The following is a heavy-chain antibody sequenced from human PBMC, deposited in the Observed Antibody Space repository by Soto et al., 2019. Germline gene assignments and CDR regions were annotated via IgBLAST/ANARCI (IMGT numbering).Heavy chain of an antibody. CDR1: GYTFTSYA. D-gene: IGHD6-19*01. V-gene: IGHV1-69*04. CDR3: AREDRSSSGRDY. Sequence: GASVKVSCKASGYTFTSYAMHWVRQAPGQGLEWMGRIIPILGIANYAQKFQGRVTITADKSTSTAYMELSSLRSEDTAVYYCAREDRSSSGRDYWGQGTLVTVSS. CDR2: IIPILGIA. J-gene: IGHJ4*02.